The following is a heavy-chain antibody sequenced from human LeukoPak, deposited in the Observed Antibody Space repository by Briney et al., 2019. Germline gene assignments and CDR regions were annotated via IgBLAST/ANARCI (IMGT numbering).Heavy chain of an antibody. CDR3: ARELGTYYNAFDY. Sequence: PSETLSLTCTASGGFISGYYWNWIRQPPGKGLEWVANIYSSGSTPYNSYLKSRVAMSVDTSNNQSSLKLSSVTAADTAVYYCARELGTYYNAFDYWGQGTLVTVSS. CDR1: GGFISGYY. D-gene: IGHD3-10*01. V-gene: IGHV4-59*01. CDR2: IYSSGST. J-gene: IGHJ4*02.